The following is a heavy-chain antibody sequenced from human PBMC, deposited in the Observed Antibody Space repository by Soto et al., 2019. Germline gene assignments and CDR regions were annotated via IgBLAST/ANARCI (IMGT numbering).Heavy chain of an antibody. CDR3: VRNSDYYYYGMDV. CDR2: INPNSGGT. CDR1: VYTFTGYY. Sequence: ASVKVSCKASVYTFTGYYMHWVRQATGQGLEWMGWINPNSGGTNYAQKFQGWVTMTRDTSISTAYMELSRLRSDDTAVYYCVRNSDYYYYGMDVWGQGTTVTVSS. D-gene: IGHD6-13*01. V-gene: IGHV1-2*04. J-gene: IGHJ6*01.